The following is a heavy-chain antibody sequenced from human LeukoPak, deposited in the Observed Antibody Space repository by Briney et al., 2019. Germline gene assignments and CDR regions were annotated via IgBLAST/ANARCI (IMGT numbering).Heavy chain of an antibody. CDR2: IIPIFGTA. CDR1: GYTFTSYG. J-gene: IGHJ6*03. CDR3: ARGGATYYYYYMDV. D-gene: IGHD5-12*01. Sequence: VASVKVSCKASGYTFTSYGISWVRQAPGQGLEWMGGIIPIFGTANYAQKFQGRVTVTADKSTSTAYMELSSLRSEDTAVYYCARGGATYYYYYMDVWGKGTTVTVSS. V-gene: IGHV1-69*06.